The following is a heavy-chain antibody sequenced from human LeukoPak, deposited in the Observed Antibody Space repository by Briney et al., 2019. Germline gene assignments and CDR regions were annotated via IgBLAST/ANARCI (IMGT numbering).Heavy chain of an antibody. J-gene: IGHJ4*02. CDR3: ARGHHGSGSYSS. Sequence: SETQSLTCAVYGGSFSGYYWSWIRRPPGKGLEWIGEINHSGSTNYNPSLKSRVTISVDTSKNQFSLKLSSVTAADTAVYYCARGHHGSGSYSSWGQGTLVTVSS. V-gene: IGHV4-34*01. D-gene: IGHD3-10*01. CDR1: GGSFSGYY. CDR2: INHSGST.